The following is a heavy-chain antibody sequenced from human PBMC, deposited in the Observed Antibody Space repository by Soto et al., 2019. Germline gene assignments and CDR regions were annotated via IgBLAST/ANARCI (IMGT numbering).Heavy chain of an antibody. CDR2: INDDGSST. D-gene: IGHD1-1*01. CDR3: ARGPRSTSTGTGAF. CDR1: GFTFSMYW. V-gene: IGHV3-74*01. J-gene: IGHJ4*02. Sequence: EVQLVESGGGLLQPGGSLRLSCAASGFTFSMYWMHWVRQVPGKRPEWVSRINDDGSSTNYADSVKGRFTISRDNAKNTLYLQMNALRAEDTAVYYCARGPRSTSTGTGAFWGQGTLVTVSS.